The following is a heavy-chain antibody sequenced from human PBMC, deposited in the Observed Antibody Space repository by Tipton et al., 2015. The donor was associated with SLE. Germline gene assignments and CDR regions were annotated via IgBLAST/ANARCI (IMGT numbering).Heavy chain of an antibody. CDR2: IYTGGST. J-gene: IGHJ2*01. Sequence: SLRLSCAASGFTVSSKYMTWVRQAPGKGLEWVSVIYTGGSTYYADSVKGRFTISRDNSKNTLYLQMNSLRAEDTAVYYCASVGIYWYFDLWGRGTLVTVSS. CDR1: GFTVSSKY. V-gene: IGHV3-53*01. CDR3: ASVGIYWYFDL. D-gene: IGHD7-27*01.